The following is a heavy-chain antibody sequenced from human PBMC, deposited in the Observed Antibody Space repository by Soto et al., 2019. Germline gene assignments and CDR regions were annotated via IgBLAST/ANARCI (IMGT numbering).Heavy chain of an antibody. CDR1: GGTFSSYT. Sequence: QVQLVQSGAEVKKPGSSVKVSCKASGGTFSSYTISWVRQAPGQGREWMGRIIPILGIANYAQKFQGRVTITADKSTSTAYMELSSLRSEDTAVYYCASRYCSSTSCYAGGVDYWGQGTLVTVSS. J-gene: IGHJ4*02. D-gene: IGHD2-2*01. CDR3: ASRYCSSTSCYAGGVDY. V-gene: IGHV1-69*02. CDR2: IIPILGIA.